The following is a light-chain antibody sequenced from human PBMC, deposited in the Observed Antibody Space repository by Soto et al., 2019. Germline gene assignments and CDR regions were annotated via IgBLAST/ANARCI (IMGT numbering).Light chain of an antibody. CDR2: NNN. Sequence: QSVLTQPPSASGTPGQRVTISCSGSSSNIGSNTVNWYQQLPGTAPKLLIYNNNQRPSGVPDRFSGSKSGTSACLAISGLQSEDEADYYCEGWDDSLNGVLFGGGTKVTVL. J-gene: IGLJ2*01. CDR1: SSNIGSNT. V-gene: IGLV1-44*01. CDR3: EGWDDSLNGVL.